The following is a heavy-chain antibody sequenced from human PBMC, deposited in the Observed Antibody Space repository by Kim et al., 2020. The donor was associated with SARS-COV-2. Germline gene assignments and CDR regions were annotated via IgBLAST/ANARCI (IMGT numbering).Heavy chain of an antibody. J-gene: IGHJ4*02. Sequence: DSVRGRCTNSRDTSKNTIYLQMNIRRAEDTAVYYCAKLGIHCYGSWTFDYWGQGTLVTVSS. V-gene: IGHV3-23*01. D-gene: IGHD3-10*01. CDR3: AKLGIHCYGSWTFDY.